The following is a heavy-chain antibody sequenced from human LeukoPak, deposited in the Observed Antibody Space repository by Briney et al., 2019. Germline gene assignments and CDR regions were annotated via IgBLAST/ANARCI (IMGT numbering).Heavy chain of an antibody. CDR2: FDPEDGEK. CDR1: GYTLTELS. D-gene: IGHD3-9*01. CDR3: ATDQRAYYDILTGYYNDSVY. V-gene: IGHV1-24*01. Sequence: ASVKVSCKVSGYTLTELSMHCVPQPPGKGLEWMGGFDPEDGEKIYAQKFRGRVTMTEDTSTDTVYMALRSLRSEDTAVYYCATDQRAYYDILTGYYNDSVYWGQGTLVTVSS. J-gene: IGHJ4*02.